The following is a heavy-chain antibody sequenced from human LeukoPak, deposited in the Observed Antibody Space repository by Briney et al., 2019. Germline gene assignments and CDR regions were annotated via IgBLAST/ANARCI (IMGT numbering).Heavy chain of an antibody. V-gene: IGHV3-74*01. Sequence: GGSLRLSCAASGFTFNTAWMHWVRQVPGKGLVWVSRIYSDGSDKTYADSVKGRFIISRDNAKNTLYLQMNNLRGDDTAVYYCANDSGHAFSFWGQGTMVTVSS. CDR2: IYSDGSDK. CDR1: GFTFNTAW. J-gene: IGHJ3*01. CDR3: ANDSGHAFSF. D-gene: IGHD3-10*01.